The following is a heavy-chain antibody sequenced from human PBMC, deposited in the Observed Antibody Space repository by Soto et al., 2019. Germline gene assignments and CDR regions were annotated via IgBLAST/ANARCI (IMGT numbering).Heavy chain of an antibody. Sequence: ASVKVSCKASGYTFTGYYMHWVRQAPGQGLEWMGWINPNSGGTNYAQKFQGWVTMTRDTSISTAYMELSRLRSDDTAVYYCARGGGGYSENYGMDVWRQGTTVTVSS. CDR1: GYTFTGYY. V-gene: IGHV1-2*04. D-gene: IGHD5-18*01. J-gene: IGHJ6*02. CDR3: ARGGGGYSENYGMDV. CDR2: INPNSGGT.